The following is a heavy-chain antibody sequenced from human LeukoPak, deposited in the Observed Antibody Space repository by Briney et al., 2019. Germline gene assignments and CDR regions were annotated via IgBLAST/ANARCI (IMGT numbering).Heavy chain of an antibody. V-gene: IGHV4-39*01. J-gene: IGHJ4*02. Sequence: SETLSLTCTVSGGSISSSSYYWGWIRQPPGKGLEWIGSIYYSGSTYYNPSLRSRVTISVDTSKNQFSLKLSSVTAADTAVYYCARRHYYDSSGYYYYWGQGTLVTVSS. CDR1: GGSISSSSYY. D-gene: IGHD3-22*01. CDR2: IYYSGST. CDR3: ARRHYYDSSGYYYY.